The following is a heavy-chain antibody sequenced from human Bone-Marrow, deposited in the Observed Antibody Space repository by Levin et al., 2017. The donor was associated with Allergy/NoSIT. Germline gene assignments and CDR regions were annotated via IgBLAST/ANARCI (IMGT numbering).Heavy chain of an antibody. V-gene: IGHV3-23*01. Sequence: GGSLRLSCDASGFTLSEYAMSWVRQAPGKGLEWVSVITGGGFNTYYGDSVKGRFTVSRDNSKNTLYLELNSLRAEDTAVYYCAKKQGGTTGFSFDVWGQGTMVTVSS. CDR3: AKKQGGTTGFSFDV. CDR1: GFTLSEYA. CDR2: ITGGGFNT. J-gene: IGHJ3*01. D-gene: IGHD1-14*01.